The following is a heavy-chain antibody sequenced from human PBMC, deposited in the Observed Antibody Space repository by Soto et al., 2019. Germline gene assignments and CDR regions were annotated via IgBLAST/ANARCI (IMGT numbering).Heavy chain of an antibody. CDR1: GGTFSSYA. CDR2: IIPIFGTA. J-gene: IGHJ1*01. D-gene: IGHD3-22*01. V-gene: IGHV1-69*01. CDR3: ARDTRSSGYLVAGEYFQH. Sequence: QVQLVQSGAEVKKPGSSVKVSCKASGGTFSSYAISWVRQAPGQGLEWMGGIIPIFGTANYAQKFQGRVTITADESTSTAYMELSSLRSEDTAVYYCARDTRSSGYLVAGEYFQHWGQGTLVTVSS.